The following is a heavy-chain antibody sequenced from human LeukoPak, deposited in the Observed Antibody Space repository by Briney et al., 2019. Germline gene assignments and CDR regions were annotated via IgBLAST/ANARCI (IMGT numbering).Heavy chain of an antibody. D-gene: IGHD3-9*01. CDR2: ISGSGGST. CDR3: AKDGQYFDWLADY. J-gene: IGHJ4*02. V-gene: IGHV3-23*01. CDR1: GFTFSSNV. Sequence: GGSLRLSCAASGFTFSSNVMSWVRQAPGKGLKWVSAISGSGGSTYYADSVKGRFTISRDNSQNTLYLQMNSLRAEDTAVYYCAKDGQYFDWLADYWGQGTLVTVSS.